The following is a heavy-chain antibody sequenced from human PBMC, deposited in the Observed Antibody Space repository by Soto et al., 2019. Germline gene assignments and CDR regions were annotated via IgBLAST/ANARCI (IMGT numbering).Heavy chain of an antibody. J-gene: IGHJ4*02. CDR3: ARAGSHYYDSSGYANPMYYFDY. V-gene: IGHV1-69*13. Sequence: SVKVSCKASGGTFSSYAISWVRQAPGQGLEWMGGIIPIFGTANYAQKFQGRVTITADESTSTAYMELSSPRSEDTAVYYCARAGSHYYDSSGYANPMYYFDYWGQGTLVTVSS. CDR2: IIPIFGTA. CDR1: GGTFSSYA. D-gene: IGHD3-22*01.